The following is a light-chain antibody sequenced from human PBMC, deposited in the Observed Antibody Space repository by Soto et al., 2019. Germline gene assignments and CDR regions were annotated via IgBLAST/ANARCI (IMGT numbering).Light chain of an antibody. J-gene: IGLJ1*01. Sequence: QSVLTQPPSASGTPGQRVTISWSGSSSNIGSNYVYWYQQRPGTAPKLLIYRNNQRPSGVPDRFSGSKSGTSASLAISGRRSEDEADYYCAAWDDSLSGYVFGTGTKLTVL. CDR1: SSNIGSNY. V-gene: IGLV1-47*01. CDR3: AAWDDSLSGYV. CDR2: RNN.